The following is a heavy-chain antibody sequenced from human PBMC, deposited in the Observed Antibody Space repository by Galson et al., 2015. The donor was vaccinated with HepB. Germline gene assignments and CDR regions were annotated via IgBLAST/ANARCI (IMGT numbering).Heavy chain of an antibody. V-gene: IGHV3-23*01. J-gene: IGHJ4*02. CDR3: AKGNGAYYYDY. CDR1: GFTFSNFA. Sequence: SLRLSCAASGFTFSNFAMSWVRQSPGKGLEWVSTISISGASTYYADSVKGRFTISRDSSKNTLYLQMDSLRADDTAFYYCAKGNGAYYYDYWGQGTLVTVSP. CDR2: ISISGAST. D-gene: IGHD3-22*01.